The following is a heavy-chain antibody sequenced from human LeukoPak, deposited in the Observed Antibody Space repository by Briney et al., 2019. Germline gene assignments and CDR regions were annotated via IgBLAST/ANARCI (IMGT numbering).Heavy chain of an antibody. V-gene: IGHV1-2*02. J-gene: IGHJ4*02. CDR1: GYTFTGYY. CDR3: ARVPGPYTTSRFDF. D-gene: IGHD2-2*02. Sequence: ASVKVSCKTSGYTFTGYYLHWVRQAPGQRPEWMGRIDPDSGGTHYGQKFQGRVTVTRDTSITTVYMELSGLTSDDTAVYYCARVPGPYTTSRFDFWGQGTLVTVSS. CDR2: IDPDSGGT.